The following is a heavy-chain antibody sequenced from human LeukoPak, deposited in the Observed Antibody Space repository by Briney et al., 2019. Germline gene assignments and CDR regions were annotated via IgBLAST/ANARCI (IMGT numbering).Heavy chain of an antibody. V-gene: IGHV3-21*01. CDR3: ARAGSYYYYGMDV. CDR2: ISSSSSNI. CDR1: GFTFSKYS. J-gene: IGHJ6*02. Sequence: GGSLRLSCAASGFTFSKYSMNCVRQAPGKGLEWVSFISSSSSNIYYADSVKGRFTISRDNAKNTLYLQMNSLRAEDTAVYYCARAGSYYYYGMDVWGQGTTVTVSS.